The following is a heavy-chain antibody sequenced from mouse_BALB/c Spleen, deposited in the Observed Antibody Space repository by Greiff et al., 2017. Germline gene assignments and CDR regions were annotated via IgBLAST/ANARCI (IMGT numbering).Heavy chain of an antibody. D-gene: IGHD2-4*01. J-gene: IGHJ4*01. CDR1: GFTFSSYA. CDR3: ARDDYDRAYYAMDY. V-gene: IGHV5-6-5*01. CDR2: ISSGGST. Sequence: EVQLVESGGGLVQPGGSLKLSCAASGFTFSSYAMSWVRQTPEKRLEWVASISSGGSTYYPDSVKGRFTISRDNARNILYLQMSSLRSEDTAMYYCARDDYDRAYYAMDYWGQGTSVTVSS.